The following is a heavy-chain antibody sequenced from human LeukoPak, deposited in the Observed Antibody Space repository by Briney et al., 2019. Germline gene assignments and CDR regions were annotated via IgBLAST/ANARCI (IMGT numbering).Heavy chain of an antibody. CDR3: ARGARGSGTASDY. J-gene: IGHJ4*02. D-gene: IGHD3-10*01. V-gene: IGHV3-21*01. CDR1: GFTFISYN. Sequence: GGSLRLSCAASGFTFISYNFNWVRQAPGKGLEWVSSISTSDTYIFYADSVKGRFTISRDNAKNTLHLQMNSLRAEDTAVYYCARGARGSGTASDYWGQGTLVTVSS. CDR2: ISTSDTYI.